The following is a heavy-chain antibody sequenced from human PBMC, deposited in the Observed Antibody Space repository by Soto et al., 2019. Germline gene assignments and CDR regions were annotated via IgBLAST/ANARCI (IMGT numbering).Heavy chain of an antibody. V-gene: IGHV1-18*01. Sequence: RWVRQAPGQGLAWMGWISPYNCNTNYAQKLQDRVTMTTDTSTSTVYMELRSLRSDDTAVYYCARVSGIPDYWGQGTLVTVSS. D-gene: IGHD5-18*01. CDR3: ARVSGIPDY. CDR2: ISPYNCNT. J-gene: IGHJ4*02.